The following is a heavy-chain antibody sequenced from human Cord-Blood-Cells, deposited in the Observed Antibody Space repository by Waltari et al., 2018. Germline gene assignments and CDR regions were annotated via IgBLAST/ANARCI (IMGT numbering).Heavy chain of an antibody. J-gene: IGHJ4*02. CDR2: IYYSGST. CDR3: ARKATGVRFDY. D-gene: IGHD7-27*01. Sequence: QLQLQESGPGLVKPSETLSLTCTVSGGSLSSSSYYWGWIRQPPGKGLEWIGGIYYSGSTYYNPSLKSRFTISVDTSKNQFSLKLSSVTAADTAVYYCARKATGVRFDYWGQGTLVTVSS. CDR1: GGSLSSSSYY. V-gene: IGHV4-39*01.